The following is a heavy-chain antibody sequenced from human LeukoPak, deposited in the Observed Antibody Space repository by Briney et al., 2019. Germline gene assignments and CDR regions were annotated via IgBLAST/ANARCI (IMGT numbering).Heavy chain of an antibody. CDR3: ARVSIRSWFDP. Sequence: SETLSLTCAVYGGSFSGYYWSWIRQPPGKGLEWIGEINHSGSTNYNPSLKSRVTIPVDTSKNQFSLKLSSVTAADTAVYYCARVSIRSWFDPWGQGTLVTVSS. CDR2: INHSGST. V-gene: IGHV4-34*01. CDR1: GGSFSGYY. J-gene: IGHJ5*02. D-gene: IGHD2-21*01.